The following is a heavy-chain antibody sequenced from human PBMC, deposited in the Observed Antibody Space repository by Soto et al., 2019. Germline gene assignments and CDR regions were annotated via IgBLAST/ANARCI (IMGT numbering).Heavy chain of an antibody. Sequence: EVQLVESGGGLVKPGGSLRLSCAASGFTFSSYSMNWVRQAPGKGLEWVSSISSSSSYIYYADSVKGRFTISRDNAKNSLYLQMNSLRAEDTAVYYCARDALCSGGSCYYYYYDYMDVWGKGPTVTVSS. CDR1: GFTFSSYS. CDR3: ARDALCSGGSCYYYYYDYMDV. V-gene: IGHV3-21*01. D-gene: IGHD2-15*01. J-gene: IGHJ6*03. CDR2: ISSSSSYI.